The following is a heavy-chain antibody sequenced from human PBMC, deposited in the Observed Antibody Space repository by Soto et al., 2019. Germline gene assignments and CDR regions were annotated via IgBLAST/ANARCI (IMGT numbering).Heavy chain of an antibody. J-gene: IGHJ4*02. D-gene: IGHD3-3*01. CDR3: ARDMRFFGVVPSRGGDPGY. CDR1: GYTFTGYY. CDR2: INPNSGGT. Sequence: QVQLVQSGAEVKKPGASVKVSCKASGYTFTGYYMHWVRQAPGQGLEWMGWINPNSGGTNYAQKFQGWVTMTRDTSTSTVYMELSSLRSEDTAVYYCARDMRFFGVVPSRGGDPGYWGQGTLVTVSS. V-gene: IGHV1-2*04.